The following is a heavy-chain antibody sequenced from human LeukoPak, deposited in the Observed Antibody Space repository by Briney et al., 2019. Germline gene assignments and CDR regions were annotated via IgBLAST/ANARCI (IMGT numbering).Heavy chain of an antibody. CDR3: ARGARL. V-gene: IGHV3-7*01. Sequence: GGSLRLSCVGSGFTFRTYWMTWVRQAPGKGLECVANIKPDGSEKYYVDSAKGRFTISRDNAKDSLFLQMNSLGAEDTAIYYCARGARLWGQGTLVTVSS. J-gene: IGHJ4*02. CDR2: IKPDGSEK. CDR1: GFTFRTYW.